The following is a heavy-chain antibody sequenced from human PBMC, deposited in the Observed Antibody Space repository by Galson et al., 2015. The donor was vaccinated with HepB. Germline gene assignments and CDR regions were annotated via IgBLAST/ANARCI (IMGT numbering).Heavy chain of an antibody. CDR3: AREVPLGDYLPYYFDY. Sequence: ETLSLTCAVSGYSISSDYYWGWIRQPPGKGLEWIGSIYHSGSTYYKPSLKNRVSISVDSSKNQFSLKLSSVTAADTAVFFCAREVPLGDYLPYYFDYWGQGTLVTVSS. J-gene: IGHJ4*02. CDR1: GYSISSDYY. D-gene: IGHD4-17*01. V-gene: IGHV4-38-2*02. CDR2: IYHSGST.